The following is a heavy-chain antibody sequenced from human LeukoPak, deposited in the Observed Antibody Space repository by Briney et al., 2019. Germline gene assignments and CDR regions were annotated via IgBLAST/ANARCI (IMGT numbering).Heavy chain of an antibody. V-gene: IGHV1-2*02. J-gene: IGHJ4*02. CDR1: GYTFTGYY. D-gene: IGHD5-18*01. Sequence: ASVKVSCKASGYTFTGYYMHWVRQAPGQGLEWKGWINPNSGGTNYAQKLQGRVTMTTDTSTSTAYMELRSLRSDDTAVYYCAREGDTAMVSELGLREFDYWGQGTLVTVSS. CDR2: INPNSGGT. CDR3: AREGDTAMVSELGLREFDY.